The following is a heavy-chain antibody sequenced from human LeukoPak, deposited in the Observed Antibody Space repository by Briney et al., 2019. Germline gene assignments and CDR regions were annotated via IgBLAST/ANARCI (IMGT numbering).Heavy chain of an antibody. D-gene: IGHD3-10*01. Sequence: PGGSLRLSCAASGFTFSSYWMHWVRQAPGKGLVWVSRITREGSSTSYADSVKGRFTISRDNAKNTLYLQMNSLRAEDTAVYYCARDGGDAAFDIWGQGTMVTVSS. V-gene: IGHV3-74*01. CDR3: ARDGGDAAFDI. CDR2: ITREGSST. J-gene: IGHJ3*02. CDR1: GFTFSSYW.